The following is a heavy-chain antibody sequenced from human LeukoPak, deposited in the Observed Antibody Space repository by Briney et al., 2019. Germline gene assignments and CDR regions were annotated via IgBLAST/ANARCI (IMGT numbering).Heavy chain of an antibody. V-gene: IGHV1-46*01. D-gene: IGHD1-26*01. CDR2: INPSGGST. Sequence: GASVKVSCKASGYTFTSYDINWVRQAPGQGLEWMGIINPSGGSTSYAQKFQGRVTMTRDMSTSTVYMELSSLRSEDTAVYYCARDGPSGSYDYWGQGTLVTVSS. CDR1: GYTFTSYD. CDR3: ARDGPSGSYDY. J-gene: IGHJ4*02.